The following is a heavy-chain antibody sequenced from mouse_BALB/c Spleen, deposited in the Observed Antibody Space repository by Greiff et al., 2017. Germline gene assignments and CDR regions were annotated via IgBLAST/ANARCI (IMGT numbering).Heavy chain of an antibody. CDR3: ARGGYGNPYAMDY. D-gene: IGHD2-10*02. V-gene: IGHV2-2*02. Sequence: QVHVKQSGPGLVQPSQSLSITCTVSGFSLTSYGVHWVRQSPGKGLEWLGVIWSGGSTDYNAAFISRLSISKDNSKSQVFFKMNSLQANDTAIYYCARGGYGNPYAMDYWGQGTSVTVSS. CDR2: IWSGGST. CDR1: GFSLTSYG. J-gene: IGHJ4*01.